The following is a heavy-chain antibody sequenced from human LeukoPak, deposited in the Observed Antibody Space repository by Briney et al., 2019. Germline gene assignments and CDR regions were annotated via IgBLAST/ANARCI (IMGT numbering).Heavy chain of an antibody. CDR1: GFTFSSYW. J-gene: IGHJ4*02. V-gene: IGHV3-7*01. CDR3: ARGLYSSSWYYHFDY. D-gene: IGHD6-13*01. Sequence: GGSLRLSCAASGFTFSSYWMSWVRQAPGKGLEWVANIKQDGSEKYYVDSAKGRFTISRDNAKNSLYLQMNSLRAEDTAVYYCARGLYSSSWYYHFDYWGQGTLVTVSS. CDR2: IKQDGSEK.